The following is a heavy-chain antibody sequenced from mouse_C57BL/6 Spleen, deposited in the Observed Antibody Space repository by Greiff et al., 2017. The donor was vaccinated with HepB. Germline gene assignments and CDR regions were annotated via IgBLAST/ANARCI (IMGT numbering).Heavy chain of an antibody. CDR1: GYTFTSYG. Sequence: QVQLKESGAELARPGASVKLSCKASGYTFTSYGISWVKQRTGQGLEWIGEIYPRSGNTYYNEKFKGKATLTADKSSSTAYMELRSLTSEDSAVYFCARGVITTVVATRDYAMDYWGQGTSVTVSS. V-gene: IGHV1-81*01. CDR2: IYPRSGNT. D-gene: IGHD1-1*01. J-gene: IGHJ4*01. CDR3: ARGVITTVVATRDYAMDY.